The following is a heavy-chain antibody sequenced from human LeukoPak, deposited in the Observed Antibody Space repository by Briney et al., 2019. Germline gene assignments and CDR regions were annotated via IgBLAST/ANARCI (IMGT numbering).Heavy chain of an antibody. Sequence: GGSLRLSCAASGFTFSSYSMNWVRQAPGKGLEWVSYISSSSSTIYYADSVKGRFTISRDNAKNSLYLQMNSLRAEDTAVYYCASRYNWNDGAFDIWGQGTMVTVSS. CDR1: GFTFSSYS. CDR2: ISSSSSTI. J-gene: IGHJ3*02. D-gene: IGHD1-1*01. CDR3: ASRYNWNDGAFDI. V-gene: IGHV3-48*01.